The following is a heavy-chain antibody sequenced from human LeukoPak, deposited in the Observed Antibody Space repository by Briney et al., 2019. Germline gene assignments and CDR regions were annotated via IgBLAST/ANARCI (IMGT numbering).Heavy chain of an antibody. CDR2: TYYSAST. Sequence: SETLSLTCTVSGGSISSGGYYWSWIRQHPGKGLEWIGYTYYSASTHYNPPLKRRVSISVDTSKNQFSLKLSSVTAADTAVYYCARGSGHYDFWSGYYRNWFDPWGQGTLVTVSS. CDR3: ARGSGHYDFWSGYYRNWFDP. J-gene: IGHJ5*02. D-gene: IGHD3-3*01. V-gene: IGHV4-31*03. CDR1: GGSISSGGYY.